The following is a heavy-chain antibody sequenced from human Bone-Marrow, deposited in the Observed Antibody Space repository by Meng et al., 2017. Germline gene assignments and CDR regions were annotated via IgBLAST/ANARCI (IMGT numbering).Heavy chain of an antibody. CDR1: GFSLSTSGVG. J-gene: IGHJ5*02. CDR2: IYWDDDK. CDR3: AHRYSSSALDWFDP. V-gene: IGHV2-5*02. Sequence: SGPTLVKPTQTLTLTCTFSGFSLSTSGVGVGWIRQPPGKALEWLALIYWDDDKRYSPSLKSRLTITKDTSKNQVVLTMTNMDPVDTATYDCAHRYSSSALDWFDPWGQGTLVTVSS. D-gene: IGHD6-6*01.